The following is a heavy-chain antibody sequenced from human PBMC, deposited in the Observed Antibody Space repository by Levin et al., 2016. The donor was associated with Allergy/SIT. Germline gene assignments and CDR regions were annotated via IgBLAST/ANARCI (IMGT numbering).Heavy chain of an antibody. J-gene: IGHJ3*02. D-gene: IGHD3-22*01. Sequence: WVRQAPGQGLEWMGWMNPNSGNTGYAQKFQGRVTMTRNTSISTAYMELSSLRSEDTAVYYCARGQFYHRVYYGGSSGLGWNDAFDIWGQGTMVTVSS. V-gene: IGHV1-8*01. CDR3: ARGQFYHRVYYGGSSGLGWNDAFDI. CDR2: MNPNSGNT.